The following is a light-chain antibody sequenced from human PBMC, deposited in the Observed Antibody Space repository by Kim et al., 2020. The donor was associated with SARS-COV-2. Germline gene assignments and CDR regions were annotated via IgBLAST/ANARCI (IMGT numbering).Light chain of an antibody. CDR2: AAT. V-gene: IGKV1-27*01. Sequence: DLQMTQSPSSLSASVGDRVTITCRASQGISNYLAWYQQRPGKPPSLLIYAATFLQAGVPSRFNGTGSGTDFTLTINGLQPEDVATYYCKMYRRALRTFGPETKVDIK. CDR1: QGISNY. J-gene: IGKJ3*01. CDR3: KMYRRALRT.